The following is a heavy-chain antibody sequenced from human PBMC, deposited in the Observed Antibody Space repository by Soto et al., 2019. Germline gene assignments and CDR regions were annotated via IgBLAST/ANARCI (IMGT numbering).Heavy chain of an antibody. CDR3: VRSCSEVDY. J-gene: IGHJ4*02. CDR2: IKEDGSQK. V-gene: IGHV3-7*01. CDR1: GFTFSHYW. Sequence: EVQLVESGGDLVQPGGSLRLCCAVSGFTFSHYWMTWVRQAPGKGLEWVANIKEDGSQKNYVDSVKGRFTVSRDNAKNSLYLQMNSLRAEDTAVYYCVRSCSEVDYWVQGTLVIVSS. D-gene: IGHD2-15*01.